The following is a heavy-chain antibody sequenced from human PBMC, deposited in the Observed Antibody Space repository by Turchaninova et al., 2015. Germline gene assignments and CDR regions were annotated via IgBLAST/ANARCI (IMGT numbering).Heavy chain of an antibody. CDR2: VYHSGTT. D-gene: IGHD2-15*01. CDR1: ARPISVGYS. V-gene: IGHV4-31*11. CDR3: AAHLATRGGSYYYGMDV. Sequence: QVQLQAWGPGLATPYQPLPPPFVLCATRACARPISVGYSSHWVRRHPVKVRELFGYVYHSGTTHYNPSLESRVLMSVDTSSNLFSLNLSSVTAADSAVYYCAAHLATRGGSYYYGMDVWGLGTAVTVAS. J-gene: IGHJ6*02.